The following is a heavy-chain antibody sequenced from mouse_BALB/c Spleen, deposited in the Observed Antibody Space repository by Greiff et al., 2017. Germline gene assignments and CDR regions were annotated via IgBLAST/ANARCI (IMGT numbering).Heavy chain of an antibody. CDR2: IYPYNGGT. J-gene: IGHJ3*01. D-gene: IGHD2-10*01. V-gene: IGHV1S29*02. CDR3: AWAYYGNSFAY. Sequence: EVQLQQSGPELVKPGASVKISCKASGYTFTDYNMHWVKQSHGKSLEWIGYIYPYNGGTGYNQKFKSKATLTVDNSSSTAYMELRSLTSEDSAVYYCAWAYYGNSFAYWGQGTLVTVSA. CDR1: GYTFTDYN.